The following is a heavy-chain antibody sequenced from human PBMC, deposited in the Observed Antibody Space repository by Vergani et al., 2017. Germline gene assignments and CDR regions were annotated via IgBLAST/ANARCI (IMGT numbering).Heavy chain of an antibody. Sequence: QVQLVQSGAEVKKPGASVKVSCKASGYTFTSYGISWVRQAPGQGLEWMGWISGYNGNTHYVGNFQGRVNMTTDTATSTAYMELRSLRADDTAVYYCARAVQYCTSTSCYPTYYYYVDVWGKGITVIVSS. D-gene: IGHD2-2*01. CDR1: GYTFTSYG. CDR3: ARAVQYCTSTSCYPTYYYYVDV. CDR2: ISGYNGNT. V-gene: IGHV1-18*01. J-gene: IGHJ6*03.